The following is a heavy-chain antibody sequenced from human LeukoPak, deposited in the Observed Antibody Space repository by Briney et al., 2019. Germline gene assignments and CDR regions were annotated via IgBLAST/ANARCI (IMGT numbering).Heavy chain of an antibody. CDR1: GFTFSSYG. CDR3: ARTGTGDGIKYGIDY. CDR2: ISKDGRNK. Sequence: PGGSLRLSCAASGFTFSSYGMHWVRRAPGKGLDWVAAISKDGRNKYYADSVKGRFTISRDNSRNTLSLEMSSLRSEDTAIYYCARTGTGDGIKYGIDYWGQGTLVTVSS. V-gene: IGHV3-30*03. D-gene: IGHD5-24*01. J-gene: IGHJ4*02.